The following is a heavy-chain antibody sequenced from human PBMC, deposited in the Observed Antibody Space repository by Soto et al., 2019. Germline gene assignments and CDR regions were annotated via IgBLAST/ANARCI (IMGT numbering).Heavy chain of an antibody. CDR3: ARSGNDDFWSGYYSLDYYYYYYMDV. Sequence: ASVKVSCKASGYTFTSYAMHWVRQAPGQRLEWMGWINAGNGNTKYSQKFQGRVTITRDTSASTAYMELSSLRSEDTAVYYCARSGNDDFWSGYYSLDYYYYYYMDVWGKGTTVTVSS. V-gene: IGHV1-3*01. D-gene: IGHD3-3*01. J-gene: IGHJ6*03. CDR2: INAGNGNT. CDR1: GYTFTSYA.